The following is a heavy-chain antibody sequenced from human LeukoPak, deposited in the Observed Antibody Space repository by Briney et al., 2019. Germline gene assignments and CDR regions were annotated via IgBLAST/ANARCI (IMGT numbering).Heavy chain of an antibody. CDR2: IIPIFGTA. V-gene: IGHV1-69*13. CDR1: GATFSSYA. D-gene: IGHD5-12*01. Sequence: GASVKVSCKASGATFSSYAISWVRQAPGQGLEWMGGIIPIFGTANYAQKFQGRVTITADESTSTAYMELSSLRSEDTAVYYCARRNSGYDSYYYYGMDVWGKGTTVTVSS. CDR3: ARRNSGYDSYYYYGMDV. J-gene: IGHJ6*04.